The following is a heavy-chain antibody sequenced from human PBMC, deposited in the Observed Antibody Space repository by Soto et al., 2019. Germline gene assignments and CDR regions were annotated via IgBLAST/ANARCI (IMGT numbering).Heavy chain of an antibody. D-gene: IGHD2-2*01. CDR1: GFTFDDYA. Sequence: EVQLVESGGGLVQPGRSLRLSCAASGFTFDDYAMHWVRQAPGKGLEWVSGISWNSGSIGYADSVKGRFTISRDNAKNSLHLQMNSLRAEDTALYYCAKEGPAGDFDYWGQGTLVTVSS. V-gene: IGHV3-9*01. CDR3: AKEGPAGDFDY. CDR2: ISWNSGSI. J-gene: IGHJ4*02.